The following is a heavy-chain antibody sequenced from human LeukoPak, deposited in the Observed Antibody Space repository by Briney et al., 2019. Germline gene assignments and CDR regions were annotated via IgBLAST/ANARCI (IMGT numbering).Heavy chain of an antibody. CDR2: ISAYNGNT. J-gene: IGHJ4*02. V-gene: IGHV1-18*01. CDR1: GYTFTSYG. Sequence: GASVKVSCKASGYTFTSYGISWVRQAPGQGLEWMGWISAYNGNTNYAQKLQGRVTITTDESTSTAYMELSSLRSEDTAVYYCARAGGYYDSSGLSPPFDYWGQGTLVTVSS. D-gene: IGHD3-22*01. CDR3: ARAGGYYDSSGLSPPFDY.